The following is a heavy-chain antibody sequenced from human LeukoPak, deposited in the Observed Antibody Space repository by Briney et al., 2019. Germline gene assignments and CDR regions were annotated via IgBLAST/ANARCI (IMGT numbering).Heavy chain of an antibody. CDR2: INHSGST. D-gene: IGHD3-10*02. Sequence: SETLSLTCAVYGVSFSGYYWSWIRQPPGKGLEWIGEINHSGSTNYNPSLKSRVTISVDTSKNQFSLKLSSVTAADTAVYYCARGPFTMFLDYWGQGTLVTVSS. CDR3: ARGPFTMFLDY. V-gene: IGHV4-34*01. CDR1: GVSFSGYY. J-gene: IGHJ4*02.